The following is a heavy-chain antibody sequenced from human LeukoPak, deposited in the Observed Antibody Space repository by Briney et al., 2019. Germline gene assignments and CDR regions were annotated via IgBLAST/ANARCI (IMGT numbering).Heavy chain of an antibody. CDR2: ISSGGVYD. CDR1: GFTFSSYA. CDR3: ARDSTYYYDSGSSGPHYFDN. J-gene: IGHJ4*02. V-gene: IGHV3-30*01. Sequence: PGGSLRLSCAASGFTFSSYAMHWVRQAPGKGLEWVSIISSGGVYDYYADSVKDRFTISRDNSKNTLYLQLNSLTTEDTAVYYCARDSTYYYDSGSSGPHYFDNWGQGTLVTVSS. D-gene: IGHD3-10*01.